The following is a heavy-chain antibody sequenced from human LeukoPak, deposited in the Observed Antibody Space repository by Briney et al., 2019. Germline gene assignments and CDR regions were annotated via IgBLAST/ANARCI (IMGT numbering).Heavy chain of an antibody. CDR2: ISHGGST. V-gene: IGHV4-34*01. Sequence: PSETLSLTCAVDGGSFSDYYWSWIRQPPGKGLEWIGEISHGGSTNYNPSLKSRVIISVDTSKNQFSLKLSSVTAADTAVYYCARVRDSSSWSYYYYYYYMDVWGKGTTVTISS. CDR1: GGSFSDYY. CDR3: ARVRDSSSWSYYYYYYYMDV. J-gene: IGHJ6*03. D-gene: IGHD6-13*01.